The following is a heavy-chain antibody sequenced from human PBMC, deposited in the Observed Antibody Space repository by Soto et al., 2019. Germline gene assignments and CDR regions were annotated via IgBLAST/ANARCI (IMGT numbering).Heavy chain of an antibody. V-gene: IGHV4-59*01. D-gene: IGHD3-10*01. Sequence: QVQLQESGPGLVKPSETLSLTCTVSGGSISSYYWSWIRQPPGKGLEWIGYIYYSGSTNYNPSLMSRVTISVDTSKNQFSLKLGSVTAADTAVYYCARRYGSAFDIWGQGTMVTVSS. CDR2: IYYSGST. J-gene: IGHJ3*02. CDR1: GGSISSYY. CDR3: ARRYGSAFDI.